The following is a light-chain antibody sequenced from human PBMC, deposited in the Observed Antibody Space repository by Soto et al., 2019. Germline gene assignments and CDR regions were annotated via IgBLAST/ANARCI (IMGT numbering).Light chain of an antibody. J-gene: IGLJ1*01. CDR1: SSYIGPYDH. V-gene: IGLV2-11*01. CDR2: AVS. CDR3: SSYAGNYIYV. Sequence: QSALTQPRSVSGSPGQSVTISCTRTSSYIGPYDHVAWYQQHPGKAPKLIIFAVSKRPSGVPDRFSGPKSGNTASLTISGLQAEDEADYYCSSYAGNYIYVFATGTKVIV.